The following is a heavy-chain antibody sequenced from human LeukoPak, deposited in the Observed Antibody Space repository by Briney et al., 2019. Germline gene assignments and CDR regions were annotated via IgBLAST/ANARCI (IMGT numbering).Heavy chain of an antibody. V-gene: IGHV1-2*02. D-gene: IGHD4-17*01. Sequence: ASVKVSCKASGHIFSDFYMHWVRQAPGQGLEWMGWMNVDSGGTKYAQKFQGRVTMTRDTSVSTAFMDLTRLTSDDTAVYYCARDSKVTSTSFDSWGQRTLVTVSS. J-gene: IGHJ4*02. CDR2: MNVDSGGT. CDR3: ARDSKVTSTSFDS. CDR1: GHIFSDFY.